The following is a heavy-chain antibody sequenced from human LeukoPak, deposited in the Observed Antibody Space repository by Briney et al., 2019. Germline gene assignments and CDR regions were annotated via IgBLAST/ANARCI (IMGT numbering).Heavy chain of an antibody. Sequence: GGSLRLSCAASGFTVSSKYMSWVRQAPGKGLEWVSVIYSGGSTYYADSVKGRFTISRDNSKSTLYLQMNSLRAEDTAVYYCAKSRGYSSGWSLFDYWGQGTLVTVSS. CDR2: IYSGGST. V-gene: IGHV3-53*01. D-gene: IGHD6-19*01. CDR1: GFTVSSKY. J-gene: IGHJ4*02. CDR3: AKSRGYSSGWSLFDY.